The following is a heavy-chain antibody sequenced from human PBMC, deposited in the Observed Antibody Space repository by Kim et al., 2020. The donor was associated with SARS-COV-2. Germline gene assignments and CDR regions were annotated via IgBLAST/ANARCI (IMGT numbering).Heavy chain of an antibody. Sequence: GGSLRLSCAASGFTFGDYAMHWVRQAPGKGLEWVSGISWNSGSIGYADSVKGRFTISRDNAKNSLYLQMNSLRAEDTALYYCAKGGQQLVDGMDVWGQGTTVTVSS. V-gene: IGHV3-9*01. D-gene: IGHD6-13*01. CDR3: AKGGQQLVDGMDV. CDR2: ISWNSGSI. CDR1: GFTFGDYA. J-gene: IGHJ6*02.